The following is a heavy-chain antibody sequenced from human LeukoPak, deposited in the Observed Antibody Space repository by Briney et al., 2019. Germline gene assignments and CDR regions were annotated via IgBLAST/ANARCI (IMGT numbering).Heavy chain of an antibody. Sequence: GGSLRLSCAASGFTVSSNYMSWVRQAPGKGLEWVSVIYSGGSTYYADSVKGRFTISRDNSKNTLYLQMNSLRAEDTAVYYCARARGSYHGVYFDYWGQGTLVTVSS. CDR1: GFTVSSNY. J-gene: IGHJ4*02. D-gene: IGHD1-26*01. V-gene: IGHV3-66*01. CDR2: IYSGGST. CDR3: ARARGSYHGVYFDY.